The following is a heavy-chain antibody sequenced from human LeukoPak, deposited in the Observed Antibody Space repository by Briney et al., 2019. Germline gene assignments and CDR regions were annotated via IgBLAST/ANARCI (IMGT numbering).Heavy chain of an antibody. CDR3: ARHLYYYGSGNYVPGLPDF. CDR2: IRGRGRTK. J-gene: IGHJ4*02. Sequence: GGSLRLSCAASGFTFSGYDMNWVRQAPGKGLEWISYIRGRGRTKYYADYVKGRFTISRDDAKNLLYLQMNSLRAEDTAVYYCARHLYYYGSGNYVPGLPDFWGQGTLVTVSS. V-gene: IGHV3-48*03. CDR1: GFTFSGYD. D-gene: IGHD3-10*01.